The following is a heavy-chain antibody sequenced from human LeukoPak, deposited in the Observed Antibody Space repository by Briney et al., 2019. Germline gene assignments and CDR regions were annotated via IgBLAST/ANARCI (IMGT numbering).Heavy chain of an antibody. Sequence: SETLSLTCTVSGGSISSYYWSWIRQPPGKGLEWIGYIYYSGSTNYNPSLKSRVTISVDTSKNQFSLKLSSVTAADTAVYYCARGGYCSSTSCYARDFDYWGQGTLVTVSS. D-gene: IGHD2-2*01. CDR3: ARGGYCSSTSCYARDFDY. CDR2: IYYSGST. V-gene: IGHV4-59*12. CDR1: GGSISSYY. J-gene: IGHJ4*02.